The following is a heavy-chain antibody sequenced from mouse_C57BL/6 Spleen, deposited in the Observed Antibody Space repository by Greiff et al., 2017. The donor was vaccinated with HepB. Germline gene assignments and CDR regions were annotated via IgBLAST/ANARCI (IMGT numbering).Heavy chain of an antibody. CDR3: ARRGDNYYGFYFDY. J-gene: IGHJ2*01. CDR2: IYPGSGST. V-gene: IGHV1-55*01. D-gene: IGHD1-1*01. Sequence: VKLQQPGAELVKPGASVKMSCKASGYTFTSYWITWVKQRPGQGLEWIGDIYPGSGSTNYNEKFKSKATLTVDTSSSTAYMQLSSLTSEDSAVYYCARRGDNYYGFYFDYWGQGTTLTVSS. CDR1: GYTFTSYW.